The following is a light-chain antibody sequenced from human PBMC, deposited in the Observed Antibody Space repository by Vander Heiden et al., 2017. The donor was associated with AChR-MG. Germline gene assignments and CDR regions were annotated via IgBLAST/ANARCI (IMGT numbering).Light chain of an antibody. CDR1: HIGMKS. V-gene: IGLV3-21*03. CDR2: DDA. Sequence: SYVLTQPPSVSVTPGKTAKITCGGDHIGMKSVHWYQQKPGQAPVLVVYDDADRPSGIPERFSGSNSQNTATLTITRVEAGDEADYYCQVWDSDDYVLLGGGTKLTVL. J-gene: IGLJ2*01. CDR3: QVWDSDDYVL.